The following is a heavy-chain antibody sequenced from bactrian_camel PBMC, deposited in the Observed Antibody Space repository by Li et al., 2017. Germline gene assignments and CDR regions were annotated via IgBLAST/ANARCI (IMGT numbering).Heavy chain of an antibody. Sequence: QLVEFGGGSVQAGGSLRLSCAASGYTGSLSWMGWFRQAPGKEREVIASIHVGTGSTYYADSVKGRFTISRDNAENTVYLEMNNLKPEDTAMYYCVADETCVRWYLPAGSADFGAWGQGTQVTVS. CDR3: VADETCVRWYLPAGSADFGA. J-gene: IGHJ6*01. CDR2: IHVGTGST. V-gene: IGHV3S25*01. CDR1: GYTGSLSW. D-gene: IGHD2*01.